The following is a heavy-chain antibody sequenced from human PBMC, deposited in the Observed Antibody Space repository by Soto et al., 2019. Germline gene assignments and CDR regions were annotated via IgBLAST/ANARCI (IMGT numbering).Heavy chain of an antibody. CDR3: AHRATVTTCAFPHFDY. V-gene: IGHV2-5*02. CDR2: IYWDDDK. D-gene: IGHD4-17*01. CDR1: GFSLSTNGVG. Sequence: QITLKESGPRLVKPTQTLTLTCTFSGFSLSTNGVGVGWLRQPPGKALEWLALIYWDDDKRYSPSLKSRLTITNDTSKNQVVLTMANMDPVDTATYYCAHRATVTTCAFPHFDYCGQGTLVTVSS. J-gene: IGHJ4*02.